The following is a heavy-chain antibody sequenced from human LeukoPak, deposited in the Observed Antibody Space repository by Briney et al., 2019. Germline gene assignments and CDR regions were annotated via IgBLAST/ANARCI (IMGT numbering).Heavy chain of an antibody. Sequence: ASVKVSCKASGYTFTGYYMHWVRQAPGQGLEWMGWISAYNGNTNYAQKLQGRVTMTTDTSTSTAYMELRSLRSDDTAVYYCARGNGKRWLVAYYFDYWGQGTLVTVSS. CDR1: GYTFTGYY. D-gene: IGHD6-19*01. V-gene: IGHV1-18*04. CDR2: ISAYNGNT. J-gene: IGHJ4*02. CDR3: ARGNGKRWLVAYYFDY.